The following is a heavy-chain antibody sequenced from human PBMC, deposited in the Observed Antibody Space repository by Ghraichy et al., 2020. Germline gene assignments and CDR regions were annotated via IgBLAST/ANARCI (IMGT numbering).Heavy chain of an antibody. Sequence: ASVKVSCKASGYTFTGYYMHWVRQAPGQGLEWMGWINPNSGGTNYAQKFQGRVTMTRDTSISTAYMELSRLRSDDTAVYYCAREYSSGWYSLYYYGMDVWGQGTTVTVSS. V-gene: IGHV1-2*02. D-gene: IGHD6-19*01. CDR2: INPNSGGT. J-gene: IGHJ6*02. CDR1: GYTFTGYY. CDR3: AREYSSGWYSLYYYGMDV.